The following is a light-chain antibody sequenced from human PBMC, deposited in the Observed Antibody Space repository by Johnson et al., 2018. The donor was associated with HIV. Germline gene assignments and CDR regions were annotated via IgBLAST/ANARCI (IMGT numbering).Light chain of an antibody. CDR2: GND. J-gene: IGLJ1*01. V-gene: IGLV1-51*02. CDR3: GTWDSSLGAFV. Sequence: QSVLTQPPSVSAAPGQKVTISCSGSSSNIGNNYVSWYQQLPGTAPKLLIYGNDKRPSGIPDRFSGSKSGTSATLGITGLQTGDEADYYCGTWDSSLGAFVFGTGTKFTVL. CDR1: SSNIGNNY.